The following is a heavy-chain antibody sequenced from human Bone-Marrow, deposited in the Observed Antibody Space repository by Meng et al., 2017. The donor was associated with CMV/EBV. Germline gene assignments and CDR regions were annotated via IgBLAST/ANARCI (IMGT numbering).Heavy chain of an antibody. J-gene: IGHJ6*02. Sequence: GGSLRLSCAASGFTVSSNDMSWVRQAPGKGLEWVSSIDSRSRYIYYADSMKGRFTISRDNAKNSLHLQMNSLRAEDTAVYYCARDLIHDFWSGYGYYYGMDVWGRGTTVTVS. CDR1: GFTVSSND. V-gene: IGHV3-21*01. CDR2: IDSRSRYI. D-gene: IGHD3-3*01. CDR3: ARDLIHDFWSGYGYYYGMDV.